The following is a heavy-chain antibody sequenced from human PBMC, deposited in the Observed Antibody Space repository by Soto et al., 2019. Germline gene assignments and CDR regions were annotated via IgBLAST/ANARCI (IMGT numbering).Heavy chain of an antibody. Sequence: EVQLLESGGGLVQPGGSLRLSCAGSGFTFSSYDMSWVPQAPGKGLGWVSAVSESGRSTYYADSVKGRFTISRDNSKNTLSLQMNSLRAEDTAVYYCAKDRRGVMDVWGQGTTVTVSS. V-gene: IGHV3-23*01. CDR2: VSESGRST. D-gene: IGHD3-10*01. J-gene: IGHJ6*01. CDR1: GFTFSSYD. CDR3: AKDRRGVMDV.